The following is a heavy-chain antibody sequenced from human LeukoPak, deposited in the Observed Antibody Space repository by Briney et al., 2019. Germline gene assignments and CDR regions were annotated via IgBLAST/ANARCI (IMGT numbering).Heavy chain of an antibody. D-gene: IGHD1-1*01. CDR2: IYTSGST. CDR1: GGSISSGSYY. V-gene: IGHV4-61*02. J-gene: IGHJ3*02. CDR3: ARYNWNDVGAFDI. Sequence: PSQTLSLTCTVSGGSISSGSYYWSWIRQPAGKGLEWIGRIYTSGSTNYNPSLKRRVTISVDTSKNQFSLKLSSVTAADTAVYYCARYNWNDVGAFDIWGQGTMVTVSS.